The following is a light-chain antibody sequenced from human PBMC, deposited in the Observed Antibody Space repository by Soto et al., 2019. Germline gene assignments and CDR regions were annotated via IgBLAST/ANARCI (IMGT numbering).Light chain of an antibody. CDR2: DAS. Sequence: EIVLTQSPGTLSLAPGERATLSFRARQSVSSSSLAWYQQKPGQAPRLLIYDASNRATGIPDRFSGTGSGTDFTLTISRLEPEDFAVYYCQQYGRSPRTFGQGTKVDI. J-gene: IGKJ1*01. CDR3: QQYGRSPRT. V-gene: IGKV3-20*01. CDR1: QSVSSSS.